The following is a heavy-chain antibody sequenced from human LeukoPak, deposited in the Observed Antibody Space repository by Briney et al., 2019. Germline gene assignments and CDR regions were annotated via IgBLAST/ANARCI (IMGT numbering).Heavy chain of an antibody. D-gene: IGHD2-2*01. Sequence: GGSLRLSCAASGFTFSSYGMHRVRQAPGKRLEWVAVIWYDGSNKYYADSVKGRFTISRDNSKNTLYLQMNSLRAEDAAVYYCARELGCSSTSCYLQHYYYYGMDVWGQGTTVTVSS. CDR3: ARELGCSSTSCYLQHYYYYGMDV. J-gene: IGHJ6*02. V-gene: IGHV3-33*01. CDR1: GFTFSSYG. CDR2: IWYDGSNK.